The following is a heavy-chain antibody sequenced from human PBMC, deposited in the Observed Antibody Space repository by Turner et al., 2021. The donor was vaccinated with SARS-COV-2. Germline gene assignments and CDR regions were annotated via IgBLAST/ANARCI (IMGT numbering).Heavy chain of an antibody. CDR2: IYHSGNT. V-gene: IGHV4-4*02. CDR1: GGSISSTNW. Sequence: VPLPESGPGLVTPSGTLYLTCAVYGGSISSTNWWSWVRQPPGKGLAWIGEIYHSGNTNYNTSLKSRVTISVDKSKNQFSLKLSSVTAADTAVYYCATKYCSGGSCSYFDYWGQGTLVTVSS. CDR3: ATKYCSGGSCSYFDY. D-gene: IGHD2-15*01. J-gene: IGHJ4*02.